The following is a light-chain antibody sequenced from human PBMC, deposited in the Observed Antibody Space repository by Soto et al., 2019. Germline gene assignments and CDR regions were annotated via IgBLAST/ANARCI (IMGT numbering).Light chain of an antibody. CDR2: IAS. Sequence: EIVLTQSPGTLSLSPGEGATLSCRASQSVSSSYLAWYQQKPGQAPRLLIYIASTRAPGIPDRFSGSGSGTDFTLTISRLEPEDFAVYYCQQYGSSPCTFGQGTKVEIK. CDR3: QQYGSSPCT. J-gene: IGKJ1*01. V-gene: IGKV3-20*01. CDR1: QSVSSSY.